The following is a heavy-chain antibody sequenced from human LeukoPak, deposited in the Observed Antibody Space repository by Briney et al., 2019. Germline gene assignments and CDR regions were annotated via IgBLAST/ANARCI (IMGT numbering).Heavy chain of an antibody. CDR3: ARGGKPVTMVRGVPKTRLDY. Sequence: SVKVSCKASGGTFSSYAISWVRQAPGQGREWMGGIIPIFGTANYAQKFQGRGTITADEFTSTGYMELRSLRSEDTAVYYCARGGKPVTMVRGVPKTRLDYWGQGTLVTVSS. V-gene: IGHV1-69*13. J-gene: IGHJ4*02. D-gene: IGHD3-10*01. CDR1: GGTFSSYA. CDR2: IIPIFGTA.